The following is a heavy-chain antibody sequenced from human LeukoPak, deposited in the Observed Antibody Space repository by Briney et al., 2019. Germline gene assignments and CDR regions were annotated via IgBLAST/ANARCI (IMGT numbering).Heavy chain of an antibody. J-gene: IGHJ4*02. CDR1: GYTFTRYG. V-gene: IGHV1-18*01. CDR3: ARDQATDYYGAGSNHLDY. Sequence: ASVKVSFKASGYTFTRYGISWVRQAPGQGPEWMGWMSAYNGNTNPAEKFQSGVTMTTDTSTSTAYMELRSLTSDDTAVYFCARDQATDYYGAGSNHLDYWGQGTLVTVSS. CDR2: MSAYNGNT. D-gene: IGHD3-10*01.